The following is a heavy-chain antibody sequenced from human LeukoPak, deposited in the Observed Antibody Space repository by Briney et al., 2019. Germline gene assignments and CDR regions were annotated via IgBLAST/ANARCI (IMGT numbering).Heavy chain of an antibody. Sequence: SETLSLTCAVYGGSFSGYYWSWIRQPPGKGLELIGEINHSGSTNYNPSLKSRVTISVDTSKNQFSLKLSSVTAPAPAVYYCATHTPDSSGFYPGPWGQGTLVTVSS. CDR2: INHSGST. V-gene: IGHV4-34*01. CDR3: ATHTPDSSGFYPGP. J-gene: IGHJ5*02. D-gene: IGHD3-22*01. CDR1: GGSFSGYY.